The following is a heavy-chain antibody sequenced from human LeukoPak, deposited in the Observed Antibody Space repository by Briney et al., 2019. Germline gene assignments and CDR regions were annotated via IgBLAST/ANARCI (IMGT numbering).Heavy chain of an antibody. V-gene: IGHV1-3*01. Sequence: EASVKVSCKASGYTFTSYAMHWVRQAPGQRLEWMGWINAGNGNTKYSQKFQGRVTITRDTSASTAYMELSSLRSDDTAVYYCARDGDYEYVWGSYRYYYYGMDVWGQGTTVTVSS. CDR3: ARDGDYEYVWGSYRYYYYGMDV. CDR2: INAGNGNT. D-gene: IGHD3-16*02. CDR1: GYTFTSYA. J-gene: IGHJ6*02.